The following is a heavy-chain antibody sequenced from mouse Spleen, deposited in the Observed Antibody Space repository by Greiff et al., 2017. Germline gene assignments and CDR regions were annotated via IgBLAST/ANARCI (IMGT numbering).Heavy chain of an antibody. V-gene: IGHV1-74*01. CDR2: IHPSDSDT. CDR3: ANEYDGGRDCAMGD. CDR1: GYPFTSYW. D-gene: IGHD2-4*01. Sequence: QVQLQQPGAELVKPGASVKVSCTASGYPFTSYWMHWVKQRPGQGLEWIGRIHPSDSDTNYNQKFKGKSTLTVDKSSSTAYLQLSSLTSEDSAVYYCANEYDGGRDCAMGDLGQGTSVTVSS. J-gene: IGHJ4*01.